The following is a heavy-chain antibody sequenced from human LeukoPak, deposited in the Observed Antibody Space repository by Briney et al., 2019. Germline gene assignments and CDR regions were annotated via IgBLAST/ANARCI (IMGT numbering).Heavy chain of an antibody. CDR1: GFTFSSYG. D-gene: IGHD6-19*01. CDR2: FSGSGGST. V-gene: IGHV3-23*01. CDR3: AKDLAVAGLLYYYYYMDV. J-gene: IGHJ6*03. Sequence: GGSLRLSCAASGFTFSSYGMSWVRQAPGKGLECISGFSGSGGSTYYADSVKGRFTISRDNSKNTLYLQMNSLRAEDTAVYYCAKDLAVAGLLYYYYYMDVWGKGTTVTVSS.